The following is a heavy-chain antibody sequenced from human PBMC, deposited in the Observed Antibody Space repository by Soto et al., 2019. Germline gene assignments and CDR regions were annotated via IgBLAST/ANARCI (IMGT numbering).Heavy chain of an antibody. CDR3: ARGIVVVPAALYYMDV. V-gene: IGHV4-59*08. CDR1: GVSISSYY. CDR2: IYYSGST. J-gene: IGHJ6*03. Sequence: SETLSLTCTVSGVSISSYYWSWIRQPPGKGLEWIGYIYYSGSTNYNPSLKSRVTISVDTSKNQFSLKLSSVTAADTAVYYCARGIVVVPAALYYMDVWGKGTTVTVSS. D-gene: IGHD2-2*01.